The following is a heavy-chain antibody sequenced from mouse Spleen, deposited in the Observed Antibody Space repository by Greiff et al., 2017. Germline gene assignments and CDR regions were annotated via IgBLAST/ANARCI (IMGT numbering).Heavy chain of an antibody. V-gene: IGHV5-9-3*01. Sequence: DVQLVESGGGLVKLGGSLKLSCAASGFTFSSYAMSWVRQTPEKRLEWVATISSGGGNTYYPDSVKGRFTISRDNAKNTLYLQMSSLKSEDTAMYYCARHRNYYGSSYGYWGQGTTLTVSS. D-gene: IGHD1-1*01. J-gene: IGHJ2*01. CDR3: ARHRNYYGSSYGY. CDR1: GFTFSSYA. CDR2: ISSGGGNT.